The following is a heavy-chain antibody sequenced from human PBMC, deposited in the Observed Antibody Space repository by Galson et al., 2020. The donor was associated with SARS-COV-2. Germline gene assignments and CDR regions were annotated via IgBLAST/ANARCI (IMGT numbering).Heavy chain of an antibody. D-gene: IGHD3-3*01. Sequence: GTLKISCAASGFTFDDYSMFWVRQVPGKGLEWVALVSWDGGSRYYAESLKGRYTISRDNSEKSLYLQINSLRTEDTALYYCAKADVRFLEWVGIDYWGQGTLVTVSS. CDR2: VSWDGGSR. V-gene: IGHV3-43*01. J-gene: IGHJ4*02. CDR3: AKADVRFLEWVGIDY. CDR1: GFTFDDYS.